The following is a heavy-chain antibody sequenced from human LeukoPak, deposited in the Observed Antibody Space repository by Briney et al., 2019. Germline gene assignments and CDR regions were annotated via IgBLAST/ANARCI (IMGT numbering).Heavy chain of an antibody. D-gene: IGHD3-10*01. J-gene: IGHJ1*01. CDR3: ARRNYYGSGSYLQH. Sequence: ASVKVSCKASGYTFTSYGISWVRQAPGQGLEGMGWISAYNGNTNYAQTLQGRVTTPTDTSTSTAYMELRSLRSDDTAVYYCARRNYYGSGSYLQHWGQGTLVTVSS. CDR1: GYTFTSYG. V-gene: IGHV1-18*01. CDR2: ISAYNGNT.